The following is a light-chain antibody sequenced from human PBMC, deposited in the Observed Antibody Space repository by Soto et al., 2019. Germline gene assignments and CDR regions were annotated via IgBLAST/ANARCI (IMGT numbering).Light chain of an antibody. CDR3: SSYTRGRTYV. J-gene: IGLJ1*01. CDR2: DVT. Sequence: QSALTQPASVSGSPGQSITISCTGTGSDVGGYNYVSWHQQYPGKAPKLVIYDVTNRPSGVSNRFSGSKSGNTASLTISGLQAEDEAEYYCSSYTRGRTYVFGTGTKVTVL. V-gene: IGLV2-14*03. CDR1: GSDVGGYNY.